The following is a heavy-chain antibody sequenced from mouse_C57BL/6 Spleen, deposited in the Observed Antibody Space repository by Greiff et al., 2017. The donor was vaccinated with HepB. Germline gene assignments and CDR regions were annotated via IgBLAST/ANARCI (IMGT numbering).Heavy chain of an antibody. CDR3: ARGFEGRYYFDY. Sequence: EVQLQQSGPGLVKPSQSLSLTCSVTGYSITSGYYWNWIRQFPGNKLEWMGYISYDGSNNYNPSLKNRISITRDTSKNQFFLKLNSVTTEDTATYYCARGFEGRYYFDYWGQGTTLTVSS. J-gene: IGHJ2*01. V-gene: IGHV3-6*01. CDR2: ISYDGSN. CDR1: GYSITSGYY.